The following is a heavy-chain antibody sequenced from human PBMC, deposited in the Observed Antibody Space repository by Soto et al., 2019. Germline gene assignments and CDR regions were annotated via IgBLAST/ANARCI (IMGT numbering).Heavy chain of an antibody. Sequence: GGSLRLSCAASGFTFSNYNMNWVRQAPGKGLEWVSYISSSSSTIYYADSVKGRFTISRDNAKNSLYLQMNSLRDEDTAVYYCARAAITMVRGVMTFDYWGQGTLVTVSS. CDR2: ISSSSSTI. D-gene: IGHD3-10*01. CDR3: ARAAITMVRGVMTFDY. CDR1: GFTFSNYN. V-gene: IGHV3-48*02. J-gene: IGHJ4*02.